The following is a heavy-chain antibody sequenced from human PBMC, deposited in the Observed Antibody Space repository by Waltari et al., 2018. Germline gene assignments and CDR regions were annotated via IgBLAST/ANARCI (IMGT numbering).Heavy chain of an antibody. J-gene: IGHJ4*02. CDR1: GGSISSYY. V-gene: IGHV4-59*01. CDR2: IYYSGST. CDR3: AGTLGNYFDY. D-gene: IGHD7-27*01. Sequence: QVPLPESGPGLVKPSETLSLTGTVSGGSISSYYWRWIRQPPGKGLEWIGYIYYSGSTNYNPSLKSRVTISVDTSKNQFSLRLSSVTAADTALYYCAGTLGNYFDYWGQGSLVTVSS.